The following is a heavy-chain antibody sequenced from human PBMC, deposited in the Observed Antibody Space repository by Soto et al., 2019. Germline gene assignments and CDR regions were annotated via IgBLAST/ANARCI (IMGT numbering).Heavy chain of an antibody. J-gene: IGHJ4*02. D-gene: IGHD2-2*01. CDR1: GFTFSRYE. Sequence: EVQLVESGGGLAQPGGSVRLSCAASGFTFSRYEMNWVRQAPGKTLEWVSYISSAGDSSYYADSVKSRFTISRDNAKNLLYLQMNSLRVEDTAVYYCARVYCSTTTCHVQAFDSWGQGTLVTVSS. CDR3: ARVYCSTTTCHVQAFDS. V-gene: IGHV3-48*03. CDR2: ISSAGDSS.